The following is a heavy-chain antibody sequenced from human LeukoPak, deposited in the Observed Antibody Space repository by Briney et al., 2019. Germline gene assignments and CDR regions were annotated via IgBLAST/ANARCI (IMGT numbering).Heavy chain of an antibody. J-gene: IGHJ4*02. CDR3: AKDLPYWDYGPNTFDY. D-gene: IGHD4/OR15-4a*01. V-gene: IGHV3-23*01. CDR1: GFTFSSYA. Sequence: PGGSLRLSCAASGFTFSSYAMSWVRQAPGKGLEWVSAISGSGGSTYYADSVKGRFTISRDNSKNTLYLQMNSLRAEDTAVYYCAKDLPYWDYGPNTFDYWGQGTLVTVSS. CDR2: ISGSGGST.